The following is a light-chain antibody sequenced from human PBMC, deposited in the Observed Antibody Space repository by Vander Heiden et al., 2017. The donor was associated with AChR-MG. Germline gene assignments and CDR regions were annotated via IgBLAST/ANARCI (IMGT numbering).Light chain of an antibody. CDR2: LEGSGSY. Sequence: QPVLTQSSSASASLGSSVKLTCTLSSGHRSSIIAWHQQQSGKAPRYLMKLEGSGSYNKGSGVPDRFSGSSSGADRYLTISNLQSEDEADYYCETWDSNTRVFGGGTKLT. V-gene: IGLV4-60*03. CDR1: SGHRSSI. J-gene: IGLJ3*02. CDR3: ETWDSNTRV.